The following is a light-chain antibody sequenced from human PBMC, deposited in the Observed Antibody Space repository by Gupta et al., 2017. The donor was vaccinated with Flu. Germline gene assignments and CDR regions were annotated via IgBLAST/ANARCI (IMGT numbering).Light chain of an antibody. Sequence: SITIYCTGTSSDIGSYNYVSWYQQHPGKAPKLVIYGVSNRPSGVSNRFSDSKSGNTASLTXSXLQTEDXADYYCSSYTSSSTLVFGGGTKLTVL. V-gene: IGLV2-14*04. J-gene: IGLJ2*01. CDR3: SSYTSSSTLV. CDR1: SSDIGSYNY. CDR2: GVS.